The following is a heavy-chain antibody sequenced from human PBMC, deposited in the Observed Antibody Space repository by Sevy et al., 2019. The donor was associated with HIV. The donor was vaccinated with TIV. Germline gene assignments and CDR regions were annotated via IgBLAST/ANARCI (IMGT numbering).Heavy chain of an antibody. CDR2: VYHTGST. J-gene: IGHJ4*02. CDR3: AREPYFFDKSGYYWDY. CDR1: GVSVSSDTYY. D-gene: IGHD3-22*01. Sequence: SETLSLTCAVSGVSVSSDTYYWSWIRQPPGKGLEWIGYVYHTGSTNYNPSFKSRVTISVDTSKNQFFLWLFSVAAADTAVYYCAREPYFFDKSGYYWDYWGQGALVTVSS. V-gene: IGHV4-61*01.